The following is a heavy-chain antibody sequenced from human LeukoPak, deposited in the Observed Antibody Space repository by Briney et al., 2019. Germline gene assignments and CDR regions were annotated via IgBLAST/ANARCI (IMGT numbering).Heavy chain of an antibody. D-gene: IGHD3-10*01. CDR3: AREVVRSTPWMGDWFDP. Sequence: SETLSLTCTVSGGSISSYYWSWIRQPPGKGLEWIGYIYYSGSTNYNPSLKSRVTISVDTSKNQFSLKLSSVTAADTDVYYCAREVVRSTPWMGDWFDPWGQGTLVTVSS. CDR2: IYYSGST. CDR1: GGSISSYY. V-gene: IGHV4-59*01. J-gene: IGHJ5*02.